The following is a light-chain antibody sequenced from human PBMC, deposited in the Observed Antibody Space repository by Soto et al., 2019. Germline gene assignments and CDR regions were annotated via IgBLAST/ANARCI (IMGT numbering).Light chain of an antibody. CDR3: AVWDDSLNGVV. J-gene: IGLJ2*01. V-gene: IGLV1-44*01. CDR1: SSNIASNT. CDR2: TDN. Sequence: QAVVTQPPSASGTPGQRVTISCSGSSSNIASNTVNWYQQLPGTAPKVLMYTDNQRPSGVPDRFSGSKSGTSASLAISGLQSEDEADYYCAVWDDSLNGVVFGGGTQLTVL.